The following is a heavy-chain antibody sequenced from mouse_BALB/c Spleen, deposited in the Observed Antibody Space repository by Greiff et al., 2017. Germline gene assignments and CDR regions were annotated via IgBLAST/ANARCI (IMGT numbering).Heavy chain of an antibody. CDR1: GYSFAGYY. J-gene: IGHJ3*01. CDR2: ISCYNGAT. Sequence: LVKTGASVKISCKASGYSFAGYYMHWVKQSHGKSLEWIGYISCYNGATSYNQKFKGKATFTVDTSSSTAYMQFNSLTSEDSAVYYCARQLGRVLAYWGQGTLVTVSA. CDR3: ARQLGRVLAY. D-gene: IGHD3-1*01. V-gene: IGHV1S34*01.